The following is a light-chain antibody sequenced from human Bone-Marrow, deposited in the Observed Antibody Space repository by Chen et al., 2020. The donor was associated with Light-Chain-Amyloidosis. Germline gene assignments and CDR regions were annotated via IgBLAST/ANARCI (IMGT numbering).Light chain of an antibody. CDR2: DVI. CDR1: SSDV. J-gene: IGLJ3*02. Sequence: QSALTQPASVSGSPGHSITVSCTGASSDVSWYQQQPAKAPKLVIYDVINRPSGVYSRFSGSKSGNTASLTISGLQAEDEADYFCSSSATSNTWLFSGGTKLTVL. CDR3: SSSATSNTWL. V-gene: IGLV2-14*03.